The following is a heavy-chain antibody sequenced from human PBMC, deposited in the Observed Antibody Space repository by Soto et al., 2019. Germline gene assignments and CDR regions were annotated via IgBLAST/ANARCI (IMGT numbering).Heavy chain of an antibody. Sequence: GGSLRLSCAASGFTFSSYSMNWVRQAPGKGLEWVSSISSSSSYIYYADSVKGRFTISRDNAKNSLYLQMNSLRAEDTAVYYCARDFIGTTFSYYYYGMDVWGQGTTVTVSS. J-gene: IGHJ6*02. CDR2: ISSSSSYI. V-gene: IGHV3-21*01. D-gene: IGHD1-7*01. CDR3: ARDFIGTTFSYYYYGMDV. CDR1: GFTFSSYS.